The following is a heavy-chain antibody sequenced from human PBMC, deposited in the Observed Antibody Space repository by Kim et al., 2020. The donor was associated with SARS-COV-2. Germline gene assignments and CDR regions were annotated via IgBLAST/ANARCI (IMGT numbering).Heavy chain of an antibody. Sequence: SETLSLTCTVSGGSISSSSYYWGWIRQPPGKGLEWIGSIYYSGSTYYNPSLKSRVTISVDTSKNQFSLKLSSVTAADTAVYYCARGGHMDTALCLWGRGTLVTVSS. CDR3: ARGGHMDTALCL. D-gene: IGHD5-18*01. J-gene: IGHJ2*01. V-gene: IGHV4-39*01. CDR1: GGSISSSSYY. CDR2: IYYSGST.